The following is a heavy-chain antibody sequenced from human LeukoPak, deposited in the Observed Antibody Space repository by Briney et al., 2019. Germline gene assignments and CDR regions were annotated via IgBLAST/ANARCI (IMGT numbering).Heavy chain of an antibody. D-gene: IGHD1-26*01. J-gene: IGHJ4*02. CDR3: AVTRIVGALFDY. V-gene: IGHV4-4*07. Sequence: SSETLSLTCTVSGGSISSYYWSWIRQPAGKGLEWIGRIYTSGSTNYNPSPKSRVTMSVDTSKDQFSLKLSSVTAADTAVYYCAVTRIVGALFDYWGQGTLVTVSS. CDR1: GGSISSYY. CDR2: IYTSGST.